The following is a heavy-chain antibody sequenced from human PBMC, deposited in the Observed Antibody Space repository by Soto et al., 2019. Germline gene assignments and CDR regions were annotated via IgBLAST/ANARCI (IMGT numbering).Heavy chain of an antibody. CDR2: ISSSGSTI. CDR1: GFTFSSYE. D-gene: IGHD3-22*01. J-gene: IGHJ4*02. V-gene: IGHV3-48*03. Sequence: PGRSLRLSCAASGFTFSSYEMNWVRQAAGKGLAWVSYISSSGSTIYYADSVKGLFTISRGNAKNSLYLQMNSLRAEDTAVYYCARDSRTYYYDSSPLDYWGQGTLVTVSS. CDR3: ARDSRTYYYDSSPLDY.